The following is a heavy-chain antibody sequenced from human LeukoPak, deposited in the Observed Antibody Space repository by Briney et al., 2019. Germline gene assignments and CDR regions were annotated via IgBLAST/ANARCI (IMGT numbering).Heavy chain of an antibody. J-gene: IGHJ4*02. V-gene: IGHV1-24*01. CDR2: FDAEDGET. CDR3: ATRLLWFGELSTPFDY. D-gene: IGHD3-10*01. CDR1: GYTLTELS. Sequence: ASVKVSCKVSGYTLTELSMHWGRQAPGKGLEWMGGFDAEDGETIYAQKFQGRVTMTEDTSTDTAYMDLSSLRSEDTAVYYCATRLLWFGELSTPFDYWGQGTLVTVSS.